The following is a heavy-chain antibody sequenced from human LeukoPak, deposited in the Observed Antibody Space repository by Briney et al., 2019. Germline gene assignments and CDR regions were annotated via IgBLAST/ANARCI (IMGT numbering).Heavy chain of an antibody. CDR3: ARQGRGSSSYMEEFDY. CDR2: IYYSGST. J-gene: IGHJ4*02. Sequence: SETLSLTCTVSGGSISSSSYYCGWIRQPPGKGLEWIGIIYYSGSTYYNPSLKSRVTISVGTSKNQFSLKLSSVTAADTAVYYCARQGRGSSSYMEEFDYWGQGTLVTVSS. V-gene: IGHV4-39*01. CDR1: GGSISSSSYY. D-gene: IGHD6-13*01.